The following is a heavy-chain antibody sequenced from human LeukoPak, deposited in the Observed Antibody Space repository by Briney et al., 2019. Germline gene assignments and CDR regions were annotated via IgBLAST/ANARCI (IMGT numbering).Heavy chain of an antibody. CDR2: IYYSGST. D-gene: IGHD3-22*01. CDR1: GGSISSYY. V-gene: IGHV4-59*01. Sequence: SETLSLTCTVSGGSISSYYWSWIRQPPGKGLEWLGYIYYSGSTNYNPSLKSRVTISVDTSKNQFSLKLSSVTAADTAVYYCASWCKDYYDSSGYRLFDYWGQGTLVTVSS. CDR3: ASWCKDYYDSSGYRLFDY. J-gene: IGHJ4*02.